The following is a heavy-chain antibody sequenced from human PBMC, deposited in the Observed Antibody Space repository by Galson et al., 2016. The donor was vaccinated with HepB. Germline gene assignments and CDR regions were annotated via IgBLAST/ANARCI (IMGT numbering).Heavy chain of an antibody. Sequence: SLRLSCAASGFTFSSYGMHWVRQAPGKGLEWVAVISYDGSDKYYADSVKGRFTISRDNSKNTLFLQMNRLRAEDTAVYYCAKDLGSGWCLYYFEYWGQGTLVTVSS. D-gene: IGHD6-19*01. J-gene: IGHJ4*02. CDR1: GFTFSSYG. V-gene: IGHV3-30*18. CDR3: AKDLGSGWCLYYFEY. CDR2: ISYDGSDK.